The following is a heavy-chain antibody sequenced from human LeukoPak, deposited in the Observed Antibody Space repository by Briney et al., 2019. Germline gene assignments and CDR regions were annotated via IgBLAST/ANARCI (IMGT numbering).Heavy chain of an antibody. CDR1: GFTFSSYS. D-gene: IGHD1-26*01. CDR2: ISSSSSYI. V-gene: IGHV3-21*04. CDR3: AKEPILGAHFDY. Sequence: GGSLRLSCAASGFTFSSYSMKWVRQAPGKELEWVSSISSSSSYIYYADSVKGRFTISRDNSKNTLYLQMNSLRAEDTAVYYCAKEPILGAHFDYWGQGILVTVSS. J-gene: IGHJ4*02.